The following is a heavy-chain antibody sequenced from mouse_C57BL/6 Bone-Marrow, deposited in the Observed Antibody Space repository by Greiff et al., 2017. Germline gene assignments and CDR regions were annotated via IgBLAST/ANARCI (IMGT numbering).Heavy chain of an antibody. CDR1: GYSFTSYY. CDR2: IYPGSGNT. V-gene: IGHV1-66*01. Sequence: QVQLQQSGPELVKPGASVKISCKASGYSFTSYYIHWVKQRPGQGLEWIGWIYPGSGNTKYNEKFKGKATLTADTSSSTAYMQLSSLTSEDSAVYYCARWGYYYGSSYWGQGTTLTVSS. J-gene: IGHJ2*01. D-gene: IGHD1-1*01. CDR3: ARWGYYYGSSY.